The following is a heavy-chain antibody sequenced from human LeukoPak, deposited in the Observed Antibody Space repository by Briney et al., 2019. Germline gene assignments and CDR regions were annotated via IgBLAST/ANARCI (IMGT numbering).Heavy chain of an antibody. D-gene: IGHD3-3*01. Sequence: SETLSLTCTVSGGSISSYYWSWIRQPPGKGLEWIGYIYTSGSTNYNPSLKSRVTISVDTSKNQFSLKLSSVTAADTAVYYCARGRKPAYYDFWSGSHSGDQGTLVTVSS. CDR2: IYTSGST. CDR1: GGSISSYY. V-gene: IGHV4-4*09. J-gene: IGHJ4*02. CDR3: ARGRKPAYYDFWSGSHS.